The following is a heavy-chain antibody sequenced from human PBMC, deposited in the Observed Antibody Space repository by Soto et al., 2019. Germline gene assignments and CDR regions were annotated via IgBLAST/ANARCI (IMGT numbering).Heavy chain of an antibody. CDR1: GGSISSGGYS. J-gene: IGHJ6*02. V-gene: IGHV4-30-2*01. D-gene: IGHD6-19*01. CDR2: IYHSWST. CDR3: ARENIAVFCGGGYYYYGMDV. Sequence: SETLSLTCAVSGGSISSGGYSWSWIRQPPGKGLEWIGYIYHSWSTYYNPSLKSRVTISVDRSKNQFSLKLSSVTAADTAVYYCARENIAVFCGGGYYYYGMDVCGQGSTVTVSS.